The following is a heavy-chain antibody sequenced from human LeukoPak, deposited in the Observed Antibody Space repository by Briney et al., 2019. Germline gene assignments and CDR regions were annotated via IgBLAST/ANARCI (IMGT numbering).Heavy chain of an antibody. V-gene: IGHV4-59*12. Sequence: SETLSLTCTVSGGSISSYYWSWIRQPPGKGLEWIGSIYYSGSTYYNPSLKSRVTISVDTSKNQFSLKLSSVTAADTAVYYCARVKGYGDYLDYWGQGTLVTVSS. D-gene: IGHD4-17*01. CDR3: ARVKGYGDYLDY. CDR2: IYYSGST. J-gene: IGHJ4*02. CDR1: GGSISSYY.